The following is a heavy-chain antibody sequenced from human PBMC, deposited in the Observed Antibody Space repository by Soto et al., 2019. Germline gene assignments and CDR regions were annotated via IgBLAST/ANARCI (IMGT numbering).Heavy chain of an antibody. CDR2: ISVGSGSI. J-gene: IGHJ3*02. D-gene: IGHD1-26*01. CDR3: VRDDKWAFDI. Sequence: EAHLVESGGGLVQPGRSRRLSCAASGFTFSSYAFNWVRQAPGKGLEWISYISVGSGSIFYADSVKGRFTISRDDAQNSLYLPMNSLRDDDTAIYFCVRDDKWAFDIWGQGTTVIVSS. V-gene: IGHV3-48*02. CDR1: GFTFSSYA.